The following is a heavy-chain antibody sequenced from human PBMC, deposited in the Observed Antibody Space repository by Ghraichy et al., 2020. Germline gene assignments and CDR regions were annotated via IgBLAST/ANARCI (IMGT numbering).Heavy chain of an antibody. V-gene: IGHV3-48*03. Sequence: GGSLRLSCVSSGFTFSTYEMNWVRQAPGKGLDWVSYISSSGSSIYYTDSVKGRFTISRDNAKDSLFLQMNSLRAEDTGVYYCARVSRTSTHNLDYMDVWGKGTTVTVSS. CDR2: ISSSGSSI. CDR1: GFTFSTYE. J-gene: IGHJ6*03. D-gene: IGHD1-1*01. CDR3: ARVSRTSTHNLDYMDV.